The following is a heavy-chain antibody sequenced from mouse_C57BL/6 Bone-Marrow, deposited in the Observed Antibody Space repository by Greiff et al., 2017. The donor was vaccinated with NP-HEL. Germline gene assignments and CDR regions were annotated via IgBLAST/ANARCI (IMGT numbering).Heavy chain of an antibody. CDR3: ARRDTTVVATGYFDY. V-gene: IGHV1-9*01. D-gene: IGHD1-1*01. CDR1: GYTFTGYW. J-gene: IGHJ2*01. CDR2: ILPGSGST. Sequence: VQLQQSGAELMKPGASVKLSCKATGYTFTGYWIEWVKQRPGHGLEWIGEILPGSGSTNYNEKFKGKATFTADTSSNTAYMQHSSLTTEDSAIYYCARRDTTVVATGYFDYWGQGTTLTVSS.